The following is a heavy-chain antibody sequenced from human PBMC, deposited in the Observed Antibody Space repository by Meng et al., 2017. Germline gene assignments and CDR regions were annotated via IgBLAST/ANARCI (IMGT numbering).Heavy chain of an antibody. CDR3: ATRGNPYLNC. CDR1: GYTLSSDG. J-gene: IGHJ4*02. V-gene: IGHV1-18*01. CDR2: INVYSGIT. Sequence: QGQLVPSGAWVKKAGASVKVSCDTSGYTLSSDGFAWVRQTPEQGLEWLGWINVYSGITNYAQKFQGRVTMTTDTSTRTGYMELTSLTSDDTATYYCATRGNPYLNCWGQGTLVTVSS.